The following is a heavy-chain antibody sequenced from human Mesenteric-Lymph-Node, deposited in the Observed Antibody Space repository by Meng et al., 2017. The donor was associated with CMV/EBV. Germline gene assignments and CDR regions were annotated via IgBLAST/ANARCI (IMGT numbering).Heavy chain of an antibody. Sequence: ASVKVSCKVSGYTFTTYDINWLRQATGQGLEWMGWMNPKSGNTGYAQKFQGRVTMTRNTSISTAYMEMSSLTSEDAAVYYCARLTTVTLGGIDYWGQGTLVTVSS. V-gene: IGHV1-8*01. D-gene: IGHD4-11*01. CDR2: MNPKSGNT. CDR1: GYTFTTYD. CDR3: ARLTTVTLGGIDY. J-gene: IGHJ4*02.